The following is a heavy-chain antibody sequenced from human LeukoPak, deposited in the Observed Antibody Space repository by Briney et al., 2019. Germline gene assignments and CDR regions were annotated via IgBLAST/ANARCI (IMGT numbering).Heavy chain of an antibody. D-gene: IGHD2-15*01. J-gene: IGHJ4*02. CDR1: GYTFTSYD. CDR2: MNPNSGNT. Sequence: ASVKVSCKASGYTFTSYDINWVRQATGQGLEWMGWMNPNSGNTGYAQKFQGRVTITRNTSISTAYMELSSLRSEDTAVYYCARDLGYCSGGSCYGVDYWGQGTLVTVSS. V-gene: IGHV1-8*03. CDR3: ARDLGYCSGGSCYGVDY.